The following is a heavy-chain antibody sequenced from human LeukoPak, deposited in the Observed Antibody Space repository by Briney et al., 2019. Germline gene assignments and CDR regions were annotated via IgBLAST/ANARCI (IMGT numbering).Heavy chain of an antibody. CDR3: ARGGPFTFFAFVPPYYFDY. J-gene: IGHJ4*02. V-gene: IGHV3-21*04. CDR1: GFTFSSYS. CDR2: ISSSSSYI. Sequence: GGSLRLSCAASGFTFSSYSMNWVRQAPGKGLEWVSSISSSSSYIYYADSVKGRFTISRDNAKNSLYLQMNSLRSDDTAVYYCARGGPFTFFAFVPPYYFDYWGQGTLVTVSS. D-gene: IGHD3-10*02.